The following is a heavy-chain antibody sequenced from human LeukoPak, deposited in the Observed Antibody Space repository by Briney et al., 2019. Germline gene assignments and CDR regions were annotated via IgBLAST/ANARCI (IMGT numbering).Heavy chain of an antibody. Sequence: ASVKVSCKASGYTSTGYYMHWVRQAPGQGLEWMGWINPNSGGTNYAQKFQGRVTMTRDTSISTAYMELSRLRSDDTAVYYCARDGSGGYYRNWFDPWGQGTLVTVSS. CDR1: GYTSTGYY. CDR2: INPNSGGT. CDR3: ARDGSGGYYRNWFDP. V-gene: IGHV1-2*02. D-gene: IGHD3-22*01. J-gene: IGHJ5*02.